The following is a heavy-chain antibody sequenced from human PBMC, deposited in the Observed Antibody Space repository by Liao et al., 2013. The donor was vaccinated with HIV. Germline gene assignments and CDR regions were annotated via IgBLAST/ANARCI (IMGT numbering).Heavy chain of an antibody. D-gene: IGHD1-26*01. CDR1: GGSIRSYY. J-gene: IGHJ6*03. Sequence: QVQLQESGPGLVKPSETLSLTCTVSGGSIRSYYWSWIRQPAGKGLEWIGRINTSGITNSNPSLKSRVTMSVDTSKNQFSLKLSSVTAADTAVYYCARGKVGSRGYYYYYMDVWGKGTTVTVSS. V-gene: IGHV4-4*07. CDR3: ARGKVGSRGYYYYYMDV. CDR2: INTSGIT.